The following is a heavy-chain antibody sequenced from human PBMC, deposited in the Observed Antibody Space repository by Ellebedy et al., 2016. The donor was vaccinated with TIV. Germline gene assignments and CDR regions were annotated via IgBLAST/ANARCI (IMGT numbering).Heavy chain of an antibody. V-gene: IGHV3-21*01. Sequence: AVKGRFTISRDNAKNSLYLQMNSLRAEYTAVYYCARDRGYYDSNGYPYYFDYWGQGTLITVSS. D-gene: IGHD3-22*01. CDR3: ARDRGYYDSNGYPYYFDY. J-gene: IGHJ4*02.